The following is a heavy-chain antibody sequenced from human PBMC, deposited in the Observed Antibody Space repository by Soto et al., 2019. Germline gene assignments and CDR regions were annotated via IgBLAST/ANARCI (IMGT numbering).Heavy chain of an antibody. CDR3: AHLTLSYAGVVGLDAFDI. D-gene: IGHD3-10*01. J-gene: IGHJ3*02. V-gene: IGHV2-5*02. CDR1: GFSLTSVGVG. Sequence: QITLKESAPTLVQPTQTLTLPCTFSGFSLTSVGVGVGWIRQPPGKALEWVAVIYWDNDRRYNPFLASRLTITSDTSRNQVVLTMTNMDPSDTAIYYCAHLTLSYAGVVGLDAFDIWGQGTLVTVSS. CDR2: IYWDNDR.